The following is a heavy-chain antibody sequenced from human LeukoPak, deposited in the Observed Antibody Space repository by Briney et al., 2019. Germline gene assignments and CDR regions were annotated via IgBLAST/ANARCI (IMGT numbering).Heavy chain of an antibody. Sequence: PGGSLRLSCAASGFTFSSYSMNWVRQAPGKGLEWVSSISSSSSYIYYADSVKGRFTISRDNAKNSLHLQMNSLRAEDTAVYYCARDRYYDFWSGSPFDYWGQGTLVTVSS. CDR2: ISSSSSYI. CDR3: ARDRYYDFWSGSPFDY. V-gene: IGHV3-21*01. CDR1: GFTFSSYS. D-gene: IGHD3-3*01. J-gene: IGHJ4*02.